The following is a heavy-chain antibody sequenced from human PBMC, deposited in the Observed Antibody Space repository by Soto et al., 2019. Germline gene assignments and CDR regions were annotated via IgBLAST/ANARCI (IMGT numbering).Heavy chain of an antibody. J-gene: IGHJ4*02. CDR3: AKDLH. Sequence: GGSLRLSCAASGFTFSSYGMHWVRQAPGKGLEWVAVISYDGSNKYYADSMKGRFTISRDNSKNTLYLQMNSLRAEDTAVYYCAKDLHWGQGTLVTVSS. V-gene: IGHV3-30*18. CDR1: GFTFSSYG. CDR2: ISYDGSNK.